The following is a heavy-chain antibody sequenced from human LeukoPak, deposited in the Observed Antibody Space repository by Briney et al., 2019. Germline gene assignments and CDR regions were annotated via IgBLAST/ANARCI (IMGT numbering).Heavy chain of an antibody. CDR2: IYHSGSP. J-gene: IGHJ4*02. V-gene: IGHV4-38-2*01. D-gene: IGHD3-10*01. CDR3: ASSSRPYGSGTYSYDS. CDR1: GYSISSGYY. Sequence: SETLSLTCAVSGYSISSGYYWGWIRQPPGKGLEWIGSIYHSGSPYYNPSLKSRVTISVDTSKNQFSLKLSSVTAADTAVYYCASSSRPYGSGTYSYDSWGQGTLVTVSS.